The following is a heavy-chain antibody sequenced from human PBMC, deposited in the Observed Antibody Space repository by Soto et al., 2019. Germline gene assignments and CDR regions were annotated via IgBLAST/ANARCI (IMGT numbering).Heavy chain of an antibody. Sequence: PGGSLRLSCAASGFTFSSYWMSWVRQAPGKGLEWVANIKQDGSEKYYVDSVKGRFTISRDNAKNSLYLQMNSLRAEDTAVYYCARDGYDILTGYLGYYYYYMDVWGKGTTVTVSS. J-gene: IGHJ6*03. CDR1: GFTFSSYW. CDR2: IKQDGSEK. CDR3: ARDGYDILTGYLGYYYYYMDV. V-gene: IGHV3-7*01. D-gene: IGHD3-9*01.